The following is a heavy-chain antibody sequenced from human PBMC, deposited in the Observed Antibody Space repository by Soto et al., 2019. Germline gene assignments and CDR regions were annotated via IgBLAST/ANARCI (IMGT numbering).Heavy chain of an antibody. CDR1: GYTFTSYG. V-gene: IGHV1-18*01. CDR2: ISAYNGNT. J-gene: IGHJ3*02. Sequence: QVQLVQSGAEVKKPGASVKVSCKASGYTFTSYGISWVRQAPGQGLEWMGWISAYNGNTNYAQKLQGRVTMTTDTSTSAAYLELRSLRSDDTAVYYCARDRSSSGWYVDAFDIWGQGTMVTVSS. CDR3: ARDRSSSGWYVDAFDI. D-gene: IGHD6-19*01.